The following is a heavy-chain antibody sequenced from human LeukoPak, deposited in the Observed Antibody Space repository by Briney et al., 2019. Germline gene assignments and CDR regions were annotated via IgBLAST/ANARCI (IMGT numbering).Heavy chain of an antibody. CDR2: INPNSAGT. J-gene: IGHJ6*03. Sequence: ASVKVSCKASGYTFTGYYIHWVRQAPGQGLEWMGWINPNSAGTHYAQKFQGRVTMTRDTSISTAYMELSRLRSDDTAVYYCARVTDPDYYYDMDVWGKGTTVTISS. CDR1: GYTFTGYY. V-gene: IGHV1-2*02. CDR3: ARVTDPDYYYDMDV.